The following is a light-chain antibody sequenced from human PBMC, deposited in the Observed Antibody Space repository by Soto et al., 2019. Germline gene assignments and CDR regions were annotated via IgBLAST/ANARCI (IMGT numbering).Light chain of an antibody. Sequence: EIVLTQSPGTLSLSPGERATLSCRASQSVSSSSLAWYQQKPGQAPRLLIYGASSRAAGIPDRFSGSGSGTDFALTISRLEPGDFAFYYCQQYGSSLYTFGQGTKLEIK. V-gene: IGKV3-20*01. CDR1: QSVSSSS. CDR2: GAS. J-gene: IGKJ2*01. CDR3: QQYGSSLYT.